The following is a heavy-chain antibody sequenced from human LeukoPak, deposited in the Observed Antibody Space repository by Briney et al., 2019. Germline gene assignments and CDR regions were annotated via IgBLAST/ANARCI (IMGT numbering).Heavy chain of an antibody. CDR1: GFTFSSYS. J-gene: IGHJ4*02. V-gene: IGHV3-48*01. Sequence: PGGSLRLSCAASGFTFSSYSMNWVRQAPGKGLEWVSYISSSSSTIYYADSVKGRFTISRDNSKNTLYLQMNSLRTEDTAVYFCAKEIYYDSSAFFDYWGQGTLVTVSS. D-gene: IGHD3-22*01. CDR3: AKEIYYDSSAFFDY. CDR2: ISSSSSTI.